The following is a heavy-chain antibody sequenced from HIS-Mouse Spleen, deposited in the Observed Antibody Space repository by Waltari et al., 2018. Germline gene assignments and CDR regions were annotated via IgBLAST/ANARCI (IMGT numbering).Heavy chain of an antibody. Sequence: QLQLQDSGPGLVKPSETLSLTCTVSVGSISSSTYSWGWIRQPPGKGLEWIGSIYYSGSTYYNPSLKSRVTISVDTSKNQFSLKLSSVTAADTAVYYCAREIPYSSSWYDWYFDLWGRGTLVTVSS. CDR2: IYYSGST. CDR3: AREIPYSSSWYDWYFDL. D-gene: IGHD6-13*01. CDR1: VGSISSSTYS. J-gene: IGHJ2*01. V-gene: IGHV4-39*07.